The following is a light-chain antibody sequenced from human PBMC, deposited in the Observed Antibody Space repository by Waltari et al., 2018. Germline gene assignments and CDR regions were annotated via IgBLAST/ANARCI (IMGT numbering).Light chain of an antibody. CDR1: SGHSSNV. Sequence: QLVLTQSPSASASLGASVKPTCTLSSGHSSNVIAWHQQQPEKGPRYLMKVNSDGSHSKGDEIPDRFSGSSSGVERHLTISSLQSEDEADYYCQTGGHGTWVFGGGTKLTVL. V-gene: IGLV4-69*01. J-gene: IGLJ3*02. CDR3: QTGGHGTWV. CDR2: VNSDGSH.